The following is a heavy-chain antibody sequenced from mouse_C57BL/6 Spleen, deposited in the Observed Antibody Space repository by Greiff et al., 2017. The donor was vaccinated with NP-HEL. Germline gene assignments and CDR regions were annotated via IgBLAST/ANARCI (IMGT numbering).Heavy chain of an antibody. CDR3: ARLGGEVLYFDY. Sequence: QVQLQQPGAELVRPGSSVKLSCKASGYTFTSYWMHWVKQRPIQGLEWIGNIDPSDSETHYNQKFKDKATLTVDKSSSTSYMQLGSLTSEDSAVYYCARLGGEVLYFDYWGQGTTLTVSS. D-gene: IGHD2-14*01. CDR1: GYTFTSYW. V-gene: IGHV1-52*01. J-gene: IGHJ2*01. CDR2: IDPSDSET.